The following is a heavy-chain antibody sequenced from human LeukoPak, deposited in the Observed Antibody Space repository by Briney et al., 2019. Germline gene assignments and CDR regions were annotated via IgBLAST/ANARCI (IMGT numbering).Heavy chain of an antibody. J-gene: IGHJ4*02. CDR3: TTLHWDGTDSGSCYNAIDY. V-gene: IGHV3-15*01. D-gene: IGHD3-10*01. CDR2: IKSKTDGGTT. CDR1: GFTFSNAW. Sequence: GGSLRLSCAASGFTFSNAWMSWVRQAPGKGLEWVGRIKSKTDGGTTDYAAPVKGRFTISRDDSKNTLYLQMNSLKTEDTAVYHCTTLHWDGTDSGSCYNAIDYWGQGTLVTVSS.